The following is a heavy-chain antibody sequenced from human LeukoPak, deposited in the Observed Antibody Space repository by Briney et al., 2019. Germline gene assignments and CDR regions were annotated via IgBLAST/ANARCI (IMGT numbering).Heavy chain of an antibody. CDR1: GGSMSSYY. Sequence: SETLSLTCTVSGGSMSSYYWSWIRQPPGKGLEWIGYIYYSGSTNYNPSLKSRVTISVDTSKNQFSLKLSSVTAADTAVYYCASGLRYFDLYYWGQGTLVTVSS. V-gene: IGHV4-59*01. D-gene: IGHD3-9*01. J-gene: IGHJ4*02. CDR2: IYYSGST. CDR3: ASGLRYFDLYY.